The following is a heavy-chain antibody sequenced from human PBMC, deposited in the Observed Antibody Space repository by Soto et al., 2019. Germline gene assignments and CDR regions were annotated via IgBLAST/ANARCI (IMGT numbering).Heavy chain of an antibody. V-gene: IGHV3-64*01. CDR1: GFTLSGYA. D-gene: IGHD6-6*01. Sequence: EVQLAESGGGLAQPGGSLRLSWAASGFTLSGYAMDWVRQAPGKGLEYVSGISSNGVGTYYATSVQHRFTISRDNSKNTVYLQMGSLRPEDMAVYYCARRARPDFYYMDVWGKGTTVTVSS. J-gene: IGHJ6*03. CDR3: ARRARPDFYYMDV. CDR2: ISSNGVGT.